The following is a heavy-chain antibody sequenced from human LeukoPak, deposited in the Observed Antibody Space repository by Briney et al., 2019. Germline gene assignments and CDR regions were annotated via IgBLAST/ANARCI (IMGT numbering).Heavy chain of an antibody. CDR2: ISSSSSYI. V-gene: IGHV3-21*01. J-gene: IGHJ6*03. D-gene: IGHD3-16*01. Sequence: GGSLRLSCAASGFTFSSYSMNWVRQAPGKGLEWVSSISSSSSYIYYADSVKGRFTISRDNAENSLYLQMNSLRAEDTAVYYCARITVKEGYYMDVWGKGTTVTVSS. CDR1: GFTFSSYS. CDR3: ARITVKEGYYMDV.